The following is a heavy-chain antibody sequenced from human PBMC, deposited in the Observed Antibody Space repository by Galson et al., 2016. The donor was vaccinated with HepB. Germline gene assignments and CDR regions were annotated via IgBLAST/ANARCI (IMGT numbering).Heavy chain of an antibody. Sequence: SLRLSCAASGFTFSSYAMHWVRQAPGKGLEWVAVISYDGSNKYYADSVKGRFTISRDNSKNTLYLQMNSLRAEDTAVYYCARDIGDFWSGYSPHFDYWGQGTLVTVSS. V-gene: IGHV3-30*04. CDR2: ISYDGSNK. J-gene: IGHJ4*02. CDR1: GFTFSSYA. D-gene: IGHD3-3*01. CDR3: ARDIGDFWSGYSPHFDY.